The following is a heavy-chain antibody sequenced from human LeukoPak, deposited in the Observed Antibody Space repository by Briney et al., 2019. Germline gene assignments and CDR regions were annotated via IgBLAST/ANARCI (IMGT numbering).Heavy chain of an antibody. CDR2: INHSGST. CDR3: ARDTPRTYYFDY. CDR1: GGSFSGYY. J-gene: IGHJ4*02. Sequence: SETLSLTCAVYGGSFSGYYWSWIRQPPGKGLEWIGEINHSGSTNYNPSLKSRVTISVDTSKNQFSLKLSSVTAADTAVYYCARDTPRTYYFDYWGQGTLVTVSS. V-gene: IGHV4-34*01. D-gene: IGHD2-2*02.